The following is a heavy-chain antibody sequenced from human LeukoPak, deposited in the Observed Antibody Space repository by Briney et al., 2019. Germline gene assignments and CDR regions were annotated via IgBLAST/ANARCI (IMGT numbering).Heavy chain of an antibody. D-gene: IGHD3-10*02. CDR3: ARRGDSSMIGDH. Sequence: GGSLRLSCAASGFTFSSYGMNWVRQAPGKGLESLSYLSNTGNIHYAQSVKGRFTISRDNAKSSLYLQMDGLRAEDTAVYYCARRGDSSMIGDHWGQGILVTVAS. J-gene: IGHJ4*02. V-gene: IGHV3-48*01. CDR1: GFTFSSYG. CDR2: LSNTGNI.